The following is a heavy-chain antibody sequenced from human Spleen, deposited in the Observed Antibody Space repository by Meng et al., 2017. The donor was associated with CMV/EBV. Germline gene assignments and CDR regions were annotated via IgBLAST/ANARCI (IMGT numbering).Heavy chain of an antibody. CDR3: ARGIKTYYYDSSGYSEE. J-gene: IGHJ4*02. CDR2: IIPIFGTT. D-gene: IGHD3-22*01. Sequence: TFSNYAISWVRQAPGQGLEWMGRIIPIFGTTNYAQKFQGRVTITTDASASTAYLELSSLRSEDTAVYYCARGIKTYYYDSSGYSEEWGQGTLVTVSS. V-gene: IGHV1-69*05. CDR1: TFSNYA.